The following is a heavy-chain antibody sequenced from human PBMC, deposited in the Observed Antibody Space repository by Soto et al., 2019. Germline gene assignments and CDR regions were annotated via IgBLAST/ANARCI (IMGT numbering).Heavy chain of an antibody. CDR2: ISGSGGST. D-gene: IGHD3-9*01. CDR1: GFTFSSYA. V-gene: IGHV3-23*01. J-gene: IGHJ5*02. Sequence: GGSLRLSCAASGFTFSSYAMSWVRQAPGKGLEWVSAISGSGGSTYYADSVEGRFTISRDNSKNTLYLQMNSLRAEDTAVYYCAKDRSAPSPESIFWFDPWGQGTLVTVSS. CDR3: AKDRSAPSPESIFWFDP.